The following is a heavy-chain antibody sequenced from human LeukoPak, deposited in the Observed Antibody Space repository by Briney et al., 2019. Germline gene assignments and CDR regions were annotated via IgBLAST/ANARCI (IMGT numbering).Heavy chain of an antibody. CDR3: ARGWYFDY. CDR1: GYSIISGYY. CDR2: IYYSGST. Sequence: SETLSLTCTVSGYSIISGYYWGWIRQPPGKGLEWIGYIYYSGSTNYNPSLKSRVTISVDTSKNQFSLKLSSVTAADTAVYYCARGWYFDYWGQGTLVTVSS. J-gene: IGHJ4*02. V-gene: IGHV4-61*05. D-gene: IGHD6-19*01.